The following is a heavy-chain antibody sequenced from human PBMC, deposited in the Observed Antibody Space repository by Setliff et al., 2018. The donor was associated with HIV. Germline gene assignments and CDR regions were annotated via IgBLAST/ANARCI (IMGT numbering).Heavy chain of an antibody. Sequence: SETLSLTCTVSGGSITGHYWGWIRQPPGKGLEWIGNIYQSGSSYSNPSLKSRVTISIDTSKNQFSLKLSSVTAADTAVYYCARLDYSNYYSYYIDVWGEGTMVTVSS. CDR1: GGSITGHY. V-gene: IGHV4-38-2*02. CDR3: ARLDYSNYYSYYIDV. D-gene: IGHD4-4*01. CDR2: IYQSGSS. J-gene: IGHJ6*03.